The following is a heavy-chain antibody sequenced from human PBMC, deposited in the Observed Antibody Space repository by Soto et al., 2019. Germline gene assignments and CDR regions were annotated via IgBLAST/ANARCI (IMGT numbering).Heavy chain of an antibody. D-gene: IGHD6-13*01. J-gene: IGHJ3*02. Sequence: ASVKVSCKASGYTFTGYYMHWVRQAPGQGLEWMGWINPNSGGTNYAQKFQGWVTMTRDTSISTAYMELSRLRSDDTAVYYCARDLTRQQLVYAFDIWGQGTMVTVSS. CDR3: ARDLTRQQLVYAFDI. CDR1: GYTFTGYY. CDR2: INPNSGGT. V-gene: IGHV1-2*04.